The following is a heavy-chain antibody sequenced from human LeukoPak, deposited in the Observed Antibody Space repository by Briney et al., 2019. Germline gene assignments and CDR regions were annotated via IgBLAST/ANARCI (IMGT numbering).Heavy chain of an antibody. CDR2: ISYDGSNK. CDR3: AKVPPGHNYGMDV. Sequence: PGGSLRLSCAASGFTFSSYGMHWVRQAPGKGLEWVAVISYDGSNKYYADSVKGRFTISRDNSKNTLYLQMNSLRSEDTAVYYCAKVPPGHNYGMDVWGQGTTVTVSS. V-gene: IGHV3-30*18. CDR1: GFTFSSYG. J-gene: IGHJ6*02.